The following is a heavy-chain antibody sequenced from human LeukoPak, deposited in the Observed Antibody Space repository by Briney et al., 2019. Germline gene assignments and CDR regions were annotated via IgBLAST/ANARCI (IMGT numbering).Heavy chain of an antibody. V-gene: IGHV4-61*09. CDR3: ARTVAWELFPRGKKNWFDP. CDR1: GGSTTSSIYA. Sequence: PSETLSLTCTVSGGSTTSSIYASRWIRQPAGKGLEWIVHIYTSGRTNYNPSLKSRVTISGDTSKNQFSLKLSSVTAADTAVYYCARTVAWELFPRGKKNWFDPWGQGTLVTVSS. CDR2: IYTSGRT. J-gene: IGHJ5*02. D-gene: IGHD1-26*01.